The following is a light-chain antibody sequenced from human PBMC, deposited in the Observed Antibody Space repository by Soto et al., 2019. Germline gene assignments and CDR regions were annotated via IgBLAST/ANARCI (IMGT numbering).Light chain of an antibody. CDR3: SSFTGSNYV. J-gene: IGLJ1*01. V-gene: IGLV2-14*03. CDR2: DVS. Sequence: SVLPQPASVSGSPGQSITISCPGTISDVGGYNFVSWYQQYPGKAPKLMICDVSNRPSGVSNRLSGSKSGNTASLTISGLQAGDEADYYCSSFTGSNYVFGTGTKDTVL. CDR1: ISDVGGYNF.